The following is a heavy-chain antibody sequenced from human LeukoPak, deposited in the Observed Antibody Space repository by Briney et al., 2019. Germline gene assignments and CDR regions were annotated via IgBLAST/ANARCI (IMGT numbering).Heavy chain of an antibody. CDR3: ATPRGYSYGLDY. J-gene: IGHJ4*02. CDR1: GGSISSSNW. D-gene: IGHD5-18*01. Sequence: SGTLSLTCAVSGGSISSSNWWSWVRQPPGKGLEWIGSIYYSGSTYYNPSLKSRVTISVDTSKNQFSLKLSSVTAADTAVYYCATPRGYSYGLDYWGQGTLVTVSS. V-gene: IGHV4-4*02. CDR2: IYYSGST.